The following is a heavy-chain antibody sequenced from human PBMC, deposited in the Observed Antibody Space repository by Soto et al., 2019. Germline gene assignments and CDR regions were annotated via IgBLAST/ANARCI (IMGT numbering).Heavy chain of an antibody. Sequence: ASGKVSCKASGYTFAIYGISWVRQAPGQGLEWMGWISVQNGNTKFAQKFQGRVTVTANKSTTTAYMELRSLRSDDTAVYFCARDGYYYDTYAYIDYWGQGTLVTVSS. CDR1: GYTFAIYG. J-gene: IGHJ4*02. CDR3: ARDGYYYDTYAYIDY. CDR2: ISVQNGNT. D-gene: IGHD3-22*01. V-gene: IGHV1-18*01.